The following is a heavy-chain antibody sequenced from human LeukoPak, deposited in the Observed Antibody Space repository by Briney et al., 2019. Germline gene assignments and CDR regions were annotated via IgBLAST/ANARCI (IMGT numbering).Heavy chain of an antibody. D-gene: IGHD3-3*01. CDR1: GFTFSSYW. CDR2: IKKDGSKK. V-gene: IGHV3-7*03. Sequence: GGSLRLSCAASGFTFSSYWMSWVRQAPGKGLVWVANIKKDGSKKYYVDSVKGRFTISRDNAKNSLYLQMNSLRAEDTGVYYCAKDGPPRYYFDYWGKGPLVTVPS. CDR3: AKDGPPRYYFDY. J-gene: IGHJ4*02.